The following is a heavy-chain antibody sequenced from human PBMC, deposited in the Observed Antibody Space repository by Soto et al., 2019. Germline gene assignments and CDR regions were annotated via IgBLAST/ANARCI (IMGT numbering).Heavy chain of an antibody. Sequence: QVQLVQSGAEVKKPGASVKVSCKASGYTFTSYGISWVRQAPGQGLEWMGWISGYNAKTSYAEKFQGRVTMSADTSTSTAYMELRSLRSDDTAVYYCAREDQWVGESPGDVFDIWGRGTKVTVSS. J-gene: IGHJ3*02. D-gene: IGHD6-19*01. CDR2: ISGYNAKT. CDR1: GYTFTSYG. V-gene: IGHV1-18*01. CDR3: AREDQWVGESPGDVFDI.